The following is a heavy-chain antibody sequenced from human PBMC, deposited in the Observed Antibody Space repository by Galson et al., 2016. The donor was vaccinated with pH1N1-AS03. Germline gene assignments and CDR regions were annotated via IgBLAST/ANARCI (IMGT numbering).Heavy chain of an antibody. CDR1: DSTFSTLG. Sequence: SVKVSCKASDSTFSTLGFGWVRQAPGQGLEWMGWISAYNGNTKYAQRVQGRATMTSDTSTTTAYLELRSLRPDDTAVYYCASGTSDAFDIWGQGTMVTVSS. J-gene: IGHJ3*02. CDR3: ASGTSDAFDI. V-gene: IGHV1-18*04. D-gene: IGHD1-1*01. CDR2: ISAYNGNT.